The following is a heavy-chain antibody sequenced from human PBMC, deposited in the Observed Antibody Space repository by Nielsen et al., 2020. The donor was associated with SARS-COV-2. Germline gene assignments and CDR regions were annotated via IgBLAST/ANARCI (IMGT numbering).Heavy chain of an antibody. V-gene: IGHV3-9*01. Sequence: GGSLRLSCAASGFTFDDYAMHWVRQAPGKGLEWVSGISWNSGSIGYADSVKGRFTISRDNAKNSLYLQMNSLRAEDTAVYYCAKDDIELSAAAGTFFEKFDYWGQGTLVTVSS. CDR2: ISWNSGSI. CDR3: AKDDIELSAAAGTFFEKFDY. D-gene: IGHD6-13*01. J-gene: IGHJ4*02. CDR1: GFTFDDYA.